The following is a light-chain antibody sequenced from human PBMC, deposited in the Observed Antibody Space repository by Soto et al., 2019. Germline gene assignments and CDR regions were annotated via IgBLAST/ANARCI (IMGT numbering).Light chain of an antibody. CDR3: QQYYSYPLT. CDR2: AAS. Sequence: DNQMTHSPSSLSASIEDRVIITCRASQSISNHLNWYQQKPGKAPKLLIYAASTLQSGVPSRFSGSGSGTDFTLTISCLQSEDFATYYCQQYYSYPLTFGGGTKVDI. J-gene: IGKJ4*01. V-gene: IGKV1-39*01. CDR1: QSISNH.